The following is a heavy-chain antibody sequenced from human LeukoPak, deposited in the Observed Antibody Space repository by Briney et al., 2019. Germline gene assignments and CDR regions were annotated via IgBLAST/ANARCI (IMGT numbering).Heavy chain of an antibody. V-gene: IGHV1-69*05. D-gene: IGHD3-3*01. Sequence: SVKVSCKASGYTFTSYGISWVRQAPGQGLEWMGVIKPMFGTGSIPNTATAAYGQKFQGRLTITTDESTTTAYMELNSLRSGDTAVYFCAREIFHSTSGISQGFDYWGQGTLITVSS. CDR1: GYTFTSYG. CDR3: AREIFHSTSGISQGFDY. CDR2: IKPMFGTG. J-gene: IGHJ4*02.